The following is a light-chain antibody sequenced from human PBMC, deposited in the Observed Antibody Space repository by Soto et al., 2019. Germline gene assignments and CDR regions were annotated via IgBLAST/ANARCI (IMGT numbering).Light chain of an antibody. CDR3: KHYNSYGT. J-gene: IGKJ1*01. V-gene: IGKV1-5*03. CDR2: KAS. CDR1: QSISSW. Sequence: DIQMTQSPSTLSASVGDSVTITCRASQSISSWLAWYQQKPGKAPNLLIYKASSLETGVPSRFRRSGSGTEFTLTIRSMQPDDFATDYCKHYNSYGTVGQGTKGDIK.